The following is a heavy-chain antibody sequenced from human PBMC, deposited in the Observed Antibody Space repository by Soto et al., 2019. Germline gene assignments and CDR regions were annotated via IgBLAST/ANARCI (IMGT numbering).Heavy chain of an antibody. CDR3: AKDRPNYSGSGGGYYKAGGDY. J-gene: IGHJ4*02. D-gene: IGHD3-10*01. CDR2: ISGNGANT. CDR1: GLTFSTYA. Sequence: VQLLGSGGGLVQPGGSLRLSCAASGLTFSTYAMSWVRQAPGKGLEWVSSISGNGANTYYTDSVKGRFIISRDNSKNTLFLQMNSLSAEDTALYYCAKDRPNYSGSGGGYYKAGGDYWGQGTLVTVSS. V-gene: IGHV3-23*01.